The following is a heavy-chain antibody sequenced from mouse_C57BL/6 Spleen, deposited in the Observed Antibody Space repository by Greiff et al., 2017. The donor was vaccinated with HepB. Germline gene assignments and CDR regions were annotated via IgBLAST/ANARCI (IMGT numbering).Heavy chain of an antibody. Sequence: VQLQQPGAELVKPGASVKLSCKASGYTFTSYWMQWVKQRPGQGLEWIGEIDPSDSYTNYNQKFKGKATLTVDTSSSTAYMQLSSLTSEDSAVYYCASWDGRNFDYWGQGTTLTVSS. J-gene: IGHJ2*01. CDR1: GYTFTSYW. D-gene: IGHD4-1*01. CDR2: IDPSDSYT. V-gene: IGHV1-50*01. CDR3: ASWDGRNFDY.